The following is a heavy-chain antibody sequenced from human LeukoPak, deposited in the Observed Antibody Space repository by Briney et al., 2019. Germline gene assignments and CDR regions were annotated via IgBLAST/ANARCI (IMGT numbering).Heavy chain of an antibody. CDR2: ISAYNGNT. Sequence: ASVKVSCKVSGYTITGYGISWVRQAPGQGLEWMGWISAYNGNTNYAQKLQGRVTMTTDTSTSTAYMELRSLRSDDTAVYYCARGIAVAALSPNEDFDYWGQGTLVTVSS. D-gene: IGHD6-19*01. V-gene: IGHV1-18*01. J-gene: IGHJ4*02. CDR1: GYTITGYG. CDR3: ARGIAVAALSPNEDFDY.